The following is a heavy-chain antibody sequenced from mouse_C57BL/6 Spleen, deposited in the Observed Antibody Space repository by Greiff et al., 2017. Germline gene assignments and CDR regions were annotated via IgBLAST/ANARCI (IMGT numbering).Heavy chain of an antibody. D-gene: IGHD1-1*01. CDR1: GYTFTSYC. CDR2: IDPSDSYT. Sequence: VQLQQPGAELVRPGSSVKLSCKASGYTFTSYCMHWVKQRPIQGLEWIGNIDPSDSYTHYHQKFKDKSTLTVDKASSTAYMQLSSLTAEDSAVYFCARSYYGSGYFDVWSTGTTVTVSS. CDR3: ARSYYGSGYFDV. V-gene: IGHV1-52*01. J-gene: IGHJ1*03.